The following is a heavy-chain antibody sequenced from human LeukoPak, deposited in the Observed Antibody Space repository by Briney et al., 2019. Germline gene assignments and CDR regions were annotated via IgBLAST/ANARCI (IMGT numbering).Heavy chain of an antibody. Sequence: PSETLSLTCSVSAGSISSYYWSWIRQPPGKGLEWIGYIYYSGSTNYNPSLKSRVTISVDTSKNQFSLKLSSVTAADTAVYYCARDRPYYYDSSGYGLRIWGQGTMVTVSS. CDR2: IYYSGST. CDR1: AGSISSYY. CDR3: ARDRPYYYDSSGYGLRI. V-gene: IGHV4-59*01. D-gene: IGHD3-22*01. J-gene: IGHJ3*02.